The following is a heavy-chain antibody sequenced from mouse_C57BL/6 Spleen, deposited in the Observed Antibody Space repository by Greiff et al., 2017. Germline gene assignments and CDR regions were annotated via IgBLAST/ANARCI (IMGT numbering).Heavy chain of an antibody. Sequence: VQLKESGGGLVKPGGSLKLSCAASGFTFSDYGMHWVRQAPEKGLEWVAYISRGSSTIYYADTVKGRFTISRDNAKNTLFLQMTSLRSEDTAMYYCARGPIGSNYFDYWGQGTTLTVSS. J-gene: IGHJ2*01. D-gene: IGHD2-14*01. CDR1: GFTFSDYG. V-gene: IGHV5-17*01. CDR2: ISRGSSTI. CDR3: ARGPIGSNYFDY.